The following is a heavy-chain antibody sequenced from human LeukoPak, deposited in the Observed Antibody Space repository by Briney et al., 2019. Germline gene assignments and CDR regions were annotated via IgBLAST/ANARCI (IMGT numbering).Heavy chain of an antibody. CDR1: GYTFTSYD. V-gene: IGHV1-8*03. D-gene: IGHD2-21*02. J-gene: IGHJ3*02. Sequence: AASVKVSCKASGYTFTSYDINWVRQATGQGLEWMGYVNPNSGNTGYAQNFQGRVTITRATSISTAYMEVSGLRSDDTAVYYCARDPHPCGGDCYTNGAFDIWGQGTLVTVSS. CDR3: ARDPHPCGGDCYTNGAFDI. CDR2: VNPNSGNT.